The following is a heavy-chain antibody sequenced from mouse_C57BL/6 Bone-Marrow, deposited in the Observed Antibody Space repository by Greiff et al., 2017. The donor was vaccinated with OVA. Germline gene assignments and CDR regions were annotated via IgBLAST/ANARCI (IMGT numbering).Heavy chain of an antibody. CDR3: AIPSPYAGFAY. J-gene: IGHJ3*01. CDR1: GYTFTSYW. CDR2: IHPSDSDT. D-gene: IGHD2-12*01. V-gene: IGHV1-74*01. Sequence: QVQLQQPGAELVKPGASVKVSCKASGYTFTSYWMHWVKQRPGQGLEWIGRIHPSDSDTNYNQKFKGKATLTVDKSSSTADMQLSSLTSEDSAVYYCAIPSPYAGFAYWGQGTLVTVSA.